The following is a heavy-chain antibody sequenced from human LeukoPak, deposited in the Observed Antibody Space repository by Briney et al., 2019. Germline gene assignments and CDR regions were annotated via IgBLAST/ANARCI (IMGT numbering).Heavy chain of an antibody. J-gene: IGHJ4*02. Sequence: SQTLSLTCTVSVSSISSNSYYWGWIRQPPGKGLECIASIYYGRNTYYNPSLKSQVTITVDTSKSQCSLKLSSVTAADTAVYYCARVCRDYDILSGYSPHYFDYWGQGTLVTVSS. CDR3: ARVCRDYDILSGYSPHYFDY. CDR2: IYYGRNT. V-gene: IGHV4-39*07. CDR1: VSSISSNSYY. D-gene: IGHD3-9*01.